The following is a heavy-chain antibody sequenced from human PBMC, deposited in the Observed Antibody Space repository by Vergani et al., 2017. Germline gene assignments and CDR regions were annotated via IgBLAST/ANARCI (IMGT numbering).Heavy chain of an antibody. J-gene: IGHJ4*02. V-gene: IGHV4-61*02. Sequence: QVQLQESGPGLVKPSQTLSLTCTVSGGSISSGSYYWSWIRQPAGKGLEWIGRIYTSGSTNYNPSLKSRVTMSVDTSKNQFSLKLSSVTAADAAVYYCARDGGIAGHDYWGQGTLVTVSS. D-gene: IGHD6-13*01. CDR3: ARDGGIAGHDY. CDR2: IYTSGST. CDR1: GGSISSGSYY.